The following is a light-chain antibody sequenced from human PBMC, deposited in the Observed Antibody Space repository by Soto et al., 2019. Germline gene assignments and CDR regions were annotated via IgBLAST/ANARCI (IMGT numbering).Light chain of an antibody. CDR3: CSYAGSSTAI. Sequence: QSALTQPASVSGSPGQSITISCTGTSSDVGSDNLVSWYQQHPGKAPKLMIYEGSKRPSGVSIRFSGSKSGNTASLTISGLQAEDEADYYCCSYAGSSTAIFGGGTKLTVL. CDR1: SSDVGSDNL. CDR2: EGS. J-gene: IGLJ2*01. V-gene: IGLV2-23*01.